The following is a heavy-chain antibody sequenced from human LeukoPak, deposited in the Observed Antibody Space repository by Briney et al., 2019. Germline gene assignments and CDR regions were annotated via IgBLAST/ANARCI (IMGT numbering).Heavy chain of an antibody. D-gene: IGHD1-26*01. CDR2: ISYDGSNK. V-gene: IGHV3-30*03. Sequence: GGSLRLSCEVSRSTFSQYWMRWVRQAPGKGLEWVAVISYDGSNKYYADSVKGRFTISRDNSENTVYLQVNSLRAEDTAVYYCAPPGVGATSSWGQGTLVIVSS. CDR3: APPGVGATSS. J-gene: IGHJ4*02. CDR1: RSTFSQYW.